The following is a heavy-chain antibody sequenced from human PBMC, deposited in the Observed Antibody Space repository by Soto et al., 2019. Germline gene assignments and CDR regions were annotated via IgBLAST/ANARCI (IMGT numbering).Heavy chain of an antibody. J-gene: IGHJ6*02. Sequence: GGSLRLSCSASGFTFSSYAMHWVRQAPGKGLEWVAVISYDGSNKYYADSVKGRFTISRDNSKNTLYLQMNSLRAEDTAVYYCARGITIFGVVIMSYYGMDVWGQGTTVTVSS. V-gene: IGHV3-30-3*01. CDR3: ARGITIFGVVIMSYYGMDV. CDR2: ISYDGSNK. CDR1: GFTFSSYA. D-gene: IGHD3-3*01.